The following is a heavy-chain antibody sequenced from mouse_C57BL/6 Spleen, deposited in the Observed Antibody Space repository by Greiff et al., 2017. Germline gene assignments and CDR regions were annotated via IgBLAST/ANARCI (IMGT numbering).Heavy chain of an antibody. CDR1: GYTFTSYW. CDR2: IDPSDSYT. J-gene: IGHJ3*01. V-gene: IGHV1-50*01. CDR3: ARCYYGSSPFAY. D-gene: IGHD1-1*01. Sequence: QVQLQQPGAELVKPGASVKLSCKASGYTFTSYWMQWVQPRPGQGLEWIGEIDPSDSYTNYNQKFKGKATLTVDTSSSTAYMQLSSLTSEDSAVYCCARCYYGSSPFAYWGQGTLVTVSA.